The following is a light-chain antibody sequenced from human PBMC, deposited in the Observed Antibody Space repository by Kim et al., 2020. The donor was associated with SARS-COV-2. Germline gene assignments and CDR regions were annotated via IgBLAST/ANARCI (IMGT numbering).Light chain of an antibody. CDR1: QSLLHSDGQTY. CDR2: AVS. J-gene: IGKJ3*01. Sequence: DIVMTQTPLSLSVTPGQPASISCKSSQSLLHSDGQTYLYWYLLKPGQSPQLLIYAVSNRFSGVPDRFSGSGSGTDFTLKISRVEAEDVGVYYCKQTMQLPLTFGPGTKVDIK. V-gene: IGKV2D-29*02. CDR3: KQTMQLPLT.